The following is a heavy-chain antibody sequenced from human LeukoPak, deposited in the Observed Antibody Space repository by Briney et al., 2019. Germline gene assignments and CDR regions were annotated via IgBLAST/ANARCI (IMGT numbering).Heavy chain of an antibody. V-gene: IGHV4-59*01. D-gene: IGHD3-9*01. CDR3: ARVRYFRDAFDI. CDR1: GGSFSGYY. CDR2: IYYSGST. Sequence: SETLSLTCAVYGGSFSGYYWSWIRQPPGKGLEWIGYIYYSGSTNYNPSLKSRVTISVDTSKNQFSLKLSSVTAADTAVYYCARVRYFRDAFDIWGQGTMVTVSS. J-gene: IGHJ3*02.